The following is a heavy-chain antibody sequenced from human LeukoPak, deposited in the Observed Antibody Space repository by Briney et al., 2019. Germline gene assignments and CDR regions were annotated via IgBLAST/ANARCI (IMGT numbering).Heavy chain of an antibody. CDR2: IDWDDDK. Sequence: SGPTLVNPTQTLTLTCTFSGFSLRTRGMRVSWIRQPPGKALEWLARIDWDDDKFYSTSLKTRLTISKDTSKNQVVLTMTNMDPVDTATYYCARISRLYYFDYWGQGTLVTVSS. CDR1: GFSLRTRGMR. CDR3: ARISRLYYFDY. V-gene: IGHV2-70*04. J-gene: IGHJ4*02.